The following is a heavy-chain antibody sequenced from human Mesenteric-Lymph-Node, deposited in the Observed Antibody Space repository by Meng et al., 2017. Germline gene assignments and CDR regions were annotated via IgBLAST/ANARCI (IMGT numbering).Heavy chain of an antibody. CDR1: GGSFSGHS. V-gene: IGHV4-34*01. Sequence: QVQVQQGGAGLLRPSETLSLTCGVYGGSFSGHSWNWIRQPPGKGLEWIGEINQSGSTNYKPSLRSRVTISVDKSKNQFSLKLSAVTAADTAVYYCARRYGASAYNWFDPWGQGTLVTVSS. CDR3: ARRYGASAYNWFDP. J-gene: IGHJ5*02. CDR2: INQSGST. D-gene: IGHD4-17*01.